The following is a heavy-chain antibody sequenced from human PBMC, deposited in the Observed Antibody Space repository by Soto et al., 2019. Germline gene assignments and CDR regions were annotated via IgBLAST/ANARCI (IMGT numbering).Heavy chain of an antibody. CDR1: GFSFSSYW. D-gene: IGHD1-26*01. CDR3: AKSGSYGIDAFDI. CDR2: MKQDGSEE. Sequence: VGSLRLSCAASGFSFSSYWMSWVRQAPGKGLEWVANMKQDGSEEYNVDSVKGRFTISRDNAKNSLYLQMNSLRAEDTAVYYCAKSGSYGIDAFDIWGQGTMVTVSS. J-gene: IGHJ3*02. V-gene: IGHV3-7*01.